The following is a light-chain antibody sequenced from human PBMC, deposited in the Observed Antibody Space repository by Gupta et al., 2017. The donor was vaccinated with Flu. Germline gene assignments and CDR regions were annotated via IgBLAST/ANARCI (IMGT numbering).Light chain of an antibody. Sequence: QSALTQPAPVSGSPGQSIPIPCPATPRDVGGYHSGYWYQQRPGTAPKLMIDDVSNRPSGISNRFSGSKSGNTASLTISGLQAEDEADYYCSSYTSGSTLVVAFGGGTKLTVL. V-gene: IGLV2-14*01. J-gene: IGLJ2*01. CDR3: SSYTSGSTLVVA. CDR2: DVS. CDR1: PRDVGGYHS.